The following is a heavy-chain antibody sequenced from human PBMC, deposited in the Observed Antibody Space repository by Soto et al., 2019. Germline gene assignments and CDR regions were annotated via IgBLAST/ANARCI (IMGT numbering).Heavy chain of an antibody. J-gene: IGHJ4*02. V-gene: IGHV3-30-3*01. CDR3: ARDKEYYYGSGKFDY. CDR2: ISYDGSNK. CDR1: GFTFSSYA. D-gene: IGHD3-10*01. Sequence: QVQLVESGGGVVQPGRSLRLSCAASGFTFSSYAMHWVRQAPGKGLEWVAVISYDGSNKYYADSVKGRFTISRDNSKNTLYLQMNSLRAEDTAVYYCARDKEYYYGSGKFDYWGQGTLVTVSS.